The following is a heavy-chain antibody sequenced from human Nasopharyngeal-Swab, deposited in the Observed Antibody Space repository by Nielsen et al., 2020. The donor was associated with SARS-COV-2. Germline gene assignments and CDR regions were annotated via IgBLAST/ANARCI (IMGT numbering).Heavy chain of an antibody. Sequence: WIRQPPGQGLEWIGSIYYSGSTYYNPSLKSRVTISVDTSKNQFSLKLSSVTAADTAVYYCASSIRYSGYDLGFDYWGQGTLVTVSS. CDR3: ASSIRYSGYDLGFDY. V-gene: IGHV4-39*07. CDR2: IYYSGST. D-gene: IGHD5-12*01. J-gene: IGHJ4*02.